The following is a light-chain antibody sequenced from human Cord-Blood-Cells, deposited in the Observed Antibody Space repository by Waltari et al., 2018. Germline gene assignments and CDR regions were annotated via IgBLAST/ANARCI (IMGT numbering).Light chain of an antibody. CDR3: CSYAGSSTFWV. Sequence: QSALTQPASVSGSPGQPITISCTGTSSDVGSDNLVSWYQQHPSKAPELMIYEVSKRPSGVSNRFSGSKSGNTASLTISGLQAEDEADYYCCSYAGSSTFWVFGGGTKLTVL. CDR2: EVS. CDR1: SSDVGSDNL. J-gene: IGLJ3*02. V-gene: IGLV2-23*02.